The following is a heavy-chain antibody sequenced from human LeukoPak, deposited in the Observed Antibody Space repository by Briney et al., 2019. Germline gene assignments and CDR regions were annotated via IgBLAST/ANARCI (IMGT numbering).Heavy chain of an antibody. CDR3: ARGSNWNYRGYYYYGMVV. V-gene: IGHV3-21*01. Sequence: GGSLRLSCAASGFTFSSYSMNWVRQAPGKGLEWVSSISSSSSYIYYADSVKGRFTISRDNAKNSLYLQMNSLRAEDTAVYYCARGSNWNYRGYYYYGMVVWGQGTTVTVSS. D-gene: IGHD1-7*01. CDR1: GFTFSSYS. J-gene: IGHJ6*02. CDR2: ISSSSSYI.